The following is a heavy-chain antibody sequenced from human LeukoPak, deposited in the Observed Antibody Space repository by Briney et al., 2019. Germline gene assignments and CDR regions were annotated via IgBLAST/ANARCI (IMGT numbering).Heavy chain of an antibody. D-gene: IGHD5-18*01. J-gene: IGHJ4*02. Sequence: GGSLRLSCAASGFTFSSYGMHWVRQAPGKGLEWVAFIRYDGSNKYYADSVKGRFTISRDNSKNTLYLQMNSLRAEDTAVYYCAKDIRVGYSYGCDYWGQGTLVTVSS. CDR2: IRYDGSNK. V-gene: IGHV3-30*02. CDR3: AKDIRVGYSYGCDY. CDR1: GFTFSSYG.